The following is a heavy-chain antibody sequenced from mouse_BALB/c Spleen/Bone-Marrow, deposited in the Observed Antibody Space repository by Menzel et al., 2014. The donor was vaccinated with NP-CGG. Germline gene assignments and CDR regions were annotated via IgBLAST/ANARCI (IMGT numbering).Heavy chain of an antibody. J-gene: IGHJ4*01. CDR2: IWGDGST. V-gene: IGHV2-6-7*01. D-gene: IGHD2-10*02. CDR3: AREGPYGNYAVDY. Sequence: VKLVESGPGLVAPSQSLSITCTVSGFSLTGYGVNWVRQPPGKGLEWLGMIWGDGSTDYNSALKSRLSISKDNSKSQVFLKMNSLQTDDTARYYCAREGPYGNYAVDYWGQGTTVTVSS. CDR1: GFSLTGYG.